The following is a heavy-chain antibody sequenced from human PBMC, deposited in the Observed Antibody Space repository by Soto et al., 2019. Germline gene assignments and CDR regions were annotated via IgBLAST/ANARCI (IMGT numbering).Heavy chain of an antibody. CDR2: ISAYNGNT. J-gene: IGHJ6*02. CDR3: ARDWGNCTGGSCYSDYYYYYGMDV. CDR1: GYTFPNYG. Sequence: QVQLVQSGAEVKKPGASVKVSCKASGYTFPNYGISWVRQAPGQGLEWMGWISAYNGNTNYAQKLQGRVTMTTDTSTDTAYMELRSLRSYDTAVYYCARDWGNCTGGSCYSDYYYYYGMDVWGQGTTVTVSS. D-gene: IGHD2-15*01. V-gene: IGHV1-18*01.